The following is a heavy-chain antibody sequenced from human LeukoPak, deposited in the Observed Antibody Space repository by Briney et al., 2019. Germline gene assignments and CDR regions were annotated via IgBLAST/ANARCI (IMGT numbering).Heavy chain of an antibody. D-gene: IGHD3-16*01. CDR1: GFTFSSYE. CDR3: AKDDDWGRYKH. CDR2: ISPSGGIT. Sequence: GGSLRLSCAASGFTFSSYEMNWVRQAPGKGLEWVSGISPSGGITYYTDSVKGRFTVSRDNSKNTQSLQMNSLRAEDTAVYYCAKDDDWGRYKHWGQGTLVTVSS. V-gene: IGHV3-23*01. J-gene: IGHJ1*01.